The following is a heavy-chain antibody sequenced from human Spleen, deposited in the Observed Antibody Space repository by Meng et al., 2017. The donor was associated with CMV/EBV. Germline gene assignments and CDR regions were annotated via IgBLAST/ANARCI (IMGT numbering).Heavy chain of an antibody. V-gene: IGHV3-33*06. Sequence: SCAASGFTFSNYGMHWVRQAPGKGLEWVAFIWYDGTDKSYADSVKGRFTISRDNSKNTLFLQMNSLTAEDTSVYYCAKDLESAFDIWGQGTRVTVSS. CDR1: GFTFSNYG. CDR3: AKDLESAFDI. J-gene: IGHJ3*02. CDR2: IWYDGTDK.